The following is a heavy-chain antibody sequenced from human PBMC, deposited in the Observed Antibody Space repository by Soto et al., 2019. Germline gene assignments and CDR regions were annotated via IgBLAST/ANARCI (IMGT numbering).Heavy chain of an antibody. CDR1: GGSISSYY. CDR3: ASRYGGNFDY. V-gene: IGHV4-59*01. J-gene: IGHJ4*02. Sequence: QVQLQESGPGLVKPSETLSLTCTVSGGSISSYYWSWIRQPPGKGLEWIGYIYYSGSTNYNPSLXNXAXIXLDTPKNQCSLKLSSVTAADTAVYDCASRYGGNFDYWGQGTLVTVSS. D-gene: IGHD3-16*01. CDR2: IYYSGST.